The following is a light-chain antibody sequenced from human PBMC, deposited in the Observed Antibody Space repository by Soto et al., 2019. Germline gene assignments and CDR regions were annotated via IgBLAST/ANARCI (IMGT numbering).Light chain of an antibody. Sequence: DIQMTQSPSSLSSSVGDRVTITCQASQDINKNLIWYQQKPGKAPKLLIYDASDLETGVPARFSGSGSGTDFSFTITSLQPEDSATYYCQQYDTRPTMTFGQGTRLEIK. CDR1: QDINKN. V-gene: IGKV1-33*01. J-gene: IGKJ5*01. CDR3: QQYDTRPTMT. CDR2: DAS.